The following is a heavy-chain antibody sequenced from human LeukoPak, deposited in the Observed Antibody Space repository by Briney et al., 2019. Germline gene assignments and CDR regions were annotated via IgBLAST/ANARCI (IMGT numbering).Heavy chain of an antibody. CDR2: ISSSDSTI. J-gene: IGHJ4*02. V-gene: IGHV3-48*03. CDR3: ARVKRAVVVVITTSLDY. Sequence: GGSLRLSCAASGFTFSSYEMNWVRQAPGKGLEWVSYISSSDSTIYYADSVKGRFTISRDNAKNSLYLQMNSLRAEDTAVYYCARVKRAVVVVITTSLDYWGQGTLVTVSS. CDR1: GFTFSSYE. D-gene: IGHD3-22*01.